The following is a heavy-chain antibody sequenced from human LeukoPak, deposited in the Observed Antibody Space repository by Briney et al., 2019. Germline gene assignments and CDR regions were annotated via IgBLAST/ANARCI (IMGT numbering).Heavy chain of an antibody. CDR1: GFTFSGYE. CDR3: ARAFYDYVWGSYRSFDY. Sequence: PGGSLRLSCTASGFTFSGYEMNWVRQAPGKGLEWVSYISSSGSTIYYADSVKGRFTISRDNAKNSLYLQMNSLRAEDTAVYYCARAFYDYVWGSYRSFDYWGQGTLVTVSS. CDR2: ISSSGSTI. J-gene: IGHJ4*02. D-gene: IGHD3-16*02. V-gene: IGHV3-48*03.